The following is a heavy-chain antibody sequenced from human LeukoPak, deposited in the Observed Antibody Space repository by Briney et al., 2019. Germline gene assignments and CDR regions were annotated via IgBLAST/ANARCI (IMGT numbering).Heavy chain of an antibody. CDR2: INHSGTT. CDR3: ARERSPFDY. V-gene: IGHV4-38-2*02. Sequence: PSETLSLTCTVSGHSISSGYYWGWIRQSPRKGLEWIGSINHSGTTYYNPSLKSRVTISVDTSKNQFSLKLSSVTAADTAVYYCARERSPFDYRGQGALVTVSS. J-gene: IGHJ4*02. CDR1: GHSISSGYY. D-gene: IGHD3-10*01.